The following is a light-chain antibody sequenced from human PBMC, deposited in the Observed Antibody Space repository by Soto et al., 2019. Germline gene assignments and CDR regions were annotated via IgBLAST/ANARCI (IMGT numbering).Light chain of an antibody. CDR2: EVS. J-gene: IGLJ2*01. CDR3: SSYTSSNTLV. CDR1: SSDVGAYNY. Sequence: QSALTQPASVSGSPGQSITISCTGTSSDVGAYNYVSWYQQHPGKAPKLMIFEVSDRPSGVSNRFSGSKSGNTASLAISGLQAECEADYYCSSYTSSNTLVVGGGTKLTVL. V-gene: IGLV2-14*01.